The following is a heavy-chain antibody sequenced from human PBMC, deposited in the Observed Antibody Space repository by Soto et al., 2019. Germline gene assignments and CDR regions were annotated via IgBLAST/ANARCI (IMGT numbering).Heavy chain of an antibody. V-gene: IGHV3-21*01. CDR2: ISSSSSYI. J-gene: IGHJ6*02. Sequence: GSLRLSCAPSGFTFSSDSMNWVRQAPVKGLEWVSSISSSSSYIYYADSVKGRFTISGDNAKNSLYLEMNSRRAEDTAVYYCASLGMVRGFSYYYYLMCVSGQGTTVTVS. D-gene: IGHD3-10*01. CDR1: GFTFSSDS. CDR3: ASLGMVRGFSYYYYLMCV.